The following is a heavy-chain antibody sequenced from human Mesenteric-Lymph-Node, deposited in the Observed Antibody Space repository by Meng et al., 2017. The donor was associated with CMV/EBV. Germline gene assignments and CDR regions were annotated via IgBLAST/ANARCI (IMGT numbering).Heavy chain of an antibody. CDR2: IFSSGNPI. J-gene: IGHJ6*02. CDR1: GFIFSDYE. D-gene: IGHD3-3*01. Sequence: GESLKISCAASGFIFSDYEMNWVRQAPGKGLEWVSYIFSSGNPIYYADSVKGRFTISRDNAKNSLYLQMNSLRAEDTAVYYCARKHDFWSGYYLYYYDMDVWGQGTTVTVSS. V-gene: IGHV3-48*03. CDR3: ARKHDFWSGYYLYYYDMDV.